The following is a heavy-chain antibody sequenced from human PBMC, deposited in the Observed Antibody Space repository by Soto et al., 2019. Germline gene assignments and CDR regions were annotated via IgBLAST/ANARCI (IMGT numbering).Heavy chain of an antibody. J-gene: IGHJ6*02. V-gene: IGHV1-69*12. CDR3: ARRTGRGTDYYYYGMDV. Sequence: QVQLVQSGAEVKKPGSSVKVSCKASGGTFSSYAISWVRQAPGQGLEWMGGIIPIFGTANYAQKFQGRVTITADESTSTAYKELSSLRSEDTAVYYCARRTGRGTDYYYYGMDVWGQGTTVTVSS. CDR1: GGTFSSYA. CDR2: IIPIFGTA. D-gene: IGHD1-7*01.